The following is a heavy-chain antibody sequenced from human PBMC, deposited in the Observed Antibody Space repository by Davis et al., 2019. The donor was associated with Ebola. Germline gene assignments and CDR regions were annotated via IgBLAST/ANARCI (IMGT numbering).Heavy chain of an antibody. CDR2: ISSSSSYI. V-gene: IGHV3-21*01. CDR3: ASSGQYYYDSRGYYSDYYGMDV. Sequence: GESLKISCAASGFTFSSYSMNWVRQAPGKGLEWFSSISSSSSYIYYADSVKGRFTISRDNAKNSLYLQMNSLRAEDTAVYYCASSGQYYYDSRGYYSDYYGMDVWGKGTTVTVSS. CDR1: GFTFSSYS. D-gene: IGHD3-22*01. J-gene: IGHJ6*04.